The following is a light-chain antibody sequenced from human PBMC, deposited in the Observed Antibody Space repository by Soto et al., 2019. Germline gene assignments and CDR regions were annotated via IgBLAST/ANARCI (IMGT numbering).Light chain of an antibody. J-gene: IGLJ2*01. CDR2: SND. V-gene: IGLV1-47*02. CDR3: AAWDHSLGGPV. CDR1: SSNIGSNY. Sequence: QTVVTQPPSASGTPGQRVTISCAGSSSNIGSNYVYWYRQLPGAAPKLLIYSNDQRLSGVPARLSGSKSGTSASLAISGLRSEDEADYFCAAWDHSLGGPVFGGGTKVTVL.